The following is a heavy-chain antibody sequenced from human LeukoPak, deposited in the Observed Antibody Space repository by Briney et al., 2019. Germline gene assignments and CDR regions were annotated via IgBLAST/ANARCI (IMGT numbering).Heavy chain of an antibody. CDR2: FDPEDGET. Sequence: GASVTVSCKVSGYTLTELSMHGVRQAPGKGLEWMGGFDPEDGETIYGQKFQGRVTMTEDTSTDTAYMELSSLRSEDTAVYYCATGRRVYYGSGNLLYWGQGTLVTVSS. CDR3: ATGRRVYYGSGNLLY. CDR1: GYTLTELS. V-gene: IGHV1-24*01. D-gene: IGHD3-10*01. J-gene: IGHJ4*02.